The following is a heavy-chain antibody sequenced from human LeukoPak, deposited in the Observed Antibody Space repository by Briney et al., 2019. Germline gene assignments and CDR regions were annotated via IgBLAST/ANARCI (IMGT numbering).Heavy chain of an antibody. V-gene: IGHV4-30-4*08. CDR2: IYYSGST. CDR3: ASCSGGSCYVMVY. Sequence: TLSLTCTVSGGSISSGDYYWSWIRQPPGKGLEWIGYIYYSGSTSYNPSLKSRVTISVDTSKNQFSLKLSSVTAADTAVYYCASCSGGSCYVMVYWGQGTLVTVSS. CDR1: GGSISSGDYY. J-gene: IGHJ4*02. D-gene: IGHD2-15*01.